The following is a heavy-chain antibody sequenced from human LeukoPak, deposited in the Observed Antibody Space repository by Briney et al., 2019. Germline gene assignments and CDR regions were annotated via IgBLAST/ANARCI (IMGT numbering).Heavy chain of an antibody. V-gene: IGHV1-69*13. CDR1: GYTFTSYY. Sequence: GASVKVSCKASGYTFTSYYMHWVRQAPGQVLEWMGGIIPIFGTANYAQKFQGRVTITADESTSTAYMELSSLRSEDTAVYYCATDSSSGWPVYSYWGQGTLVTVSS. J-gene: IGHJ4*02. CDR3: ATDSSSGWPVYSY. D-gene: IGHD6-19*01. CDR2: IIPIFGTA.